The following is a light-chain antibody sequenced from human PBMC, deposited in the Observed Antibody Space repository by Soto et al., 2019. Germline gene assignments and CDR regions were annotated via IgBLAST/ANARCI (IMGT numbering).Light chain of an antibody. CDR3: SSYTGLTTSVI. J-gene: IGLJ2*01. V-gene: IGLV2-14*03. Sequence: QSVLTQPASVSGSPGQSIAISCTGTSSDIAGFNYVSWYQQHPGKAPKVMIYDVNNRPSGVSDRFSGSKSGNTASLSISGLQAEDEADYFCSSYTGLTTSVIFGGGTKLTVL. CDR2: DVN. CDR1: SSDIAGFNY.